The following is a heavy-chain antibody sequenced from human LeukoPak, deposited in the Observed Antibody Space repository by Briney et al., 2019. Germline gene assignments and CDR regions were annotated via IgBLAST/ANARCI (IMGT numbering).Heavy chain of an antibody. V-gene: IGHV5-51*01. CDR1: GYSFTSYW. CDR2: IYPGDSDT. D-gene: IGHD3-9*01. Sequence: GESLKISCKGSGYSFTSYWIGWVRQMPGKGLEWMGIIYPGDSDTRYSPSFQGQVTTSADKSISTAYLQWSSLKASDTAMYYCARHTPYYDILTGYNAFDIWGQGTMVTVSS. J-gene: IGHJ3*02. CDR3: ARHTPYYDILTGYNAFDI.